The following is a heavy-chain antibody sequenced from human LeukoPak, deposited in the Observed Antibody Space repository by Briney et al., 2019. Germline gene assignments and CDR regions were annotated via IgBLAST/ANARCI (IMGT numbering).Heavy chain of an antibody. CDR2: MILIFGTD. V-gene: IGHV1-69*05. Sequence: SVKVSCKASGGTFSSYAIRWVRQAPRQGVEWMGGMILIFGTDQYAQQFQGRGTLTTDDSTSTAYIELSSLRSEDTAVYYCARDLRGSSAPFTDNSGQGTLGTVSS. D-gene: IGHD6-13*01. CDR3: ARDLRGSSAPFTDN. J-gene: IGHJ4*02. CDR1: GGTFSSYA.